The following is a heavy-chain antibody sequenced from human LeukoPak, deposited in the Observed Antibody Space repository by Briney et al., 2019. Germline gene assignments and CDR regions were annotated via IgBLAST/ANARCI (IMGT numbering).Heavy chain of an antibody. V-gene: IGHV3-53*04. J-gene: IGHJ6*02. CDR3: ARDHYYGDYHPPLWYGMDV. Sequence: GGSLRLSCAASGFTVSSNYMSWVRQAPGKGLEWVSVIYSGGSTYYADSVKGRFTISRHNSKNTLYLQMNSLRAEDRAAYYCARDHYYGDYHPPLWYGMDVWGQGTTVTVSS. CDR1: GFTVSSNY. CDR2: IYSGGST. D-gene: IGHD4-17*01.